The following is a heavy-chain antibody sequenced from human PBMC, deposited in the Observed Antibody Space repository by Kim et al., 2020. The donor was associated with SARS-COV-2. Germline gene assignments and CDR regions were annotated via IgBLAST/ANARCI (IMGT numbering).Heavy chain of an antibody. Sequence: NYSPSLKSRVTISVETSKNQFSLKLSLVTAADTAVYYCARKLDSYGPFDYWGQGTLVTVSS. V-gene: IGHV4-34*01. CDR3: ARKLDSYGPFDY. D-gene: IGHD5-18*01. J-gene: IGHJ4*02.